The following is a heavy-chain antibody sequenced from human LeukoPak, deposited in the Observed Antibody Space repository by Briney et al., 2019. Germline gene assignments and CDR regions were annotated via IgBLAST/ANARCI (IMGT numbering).Heavy chain of an antibody. J-gene: IGHJ4*02. CDR3: AREGRYFDLSS. CDR2: ISAYNGNT. D-gene: IGHD3-9*01. V-gene: IGHV1-18*01. Sequence: ASVKVSCKASGYTFTSYGISWVRQAPGQGLEWMGWISAYNGNTNYAQKFQGRVTMTRDTSISTAYMELSRLRSDDTAVYYCAREGRYFDLSSWGQGTLVTVSS. CDR1: GYTFTSYG.